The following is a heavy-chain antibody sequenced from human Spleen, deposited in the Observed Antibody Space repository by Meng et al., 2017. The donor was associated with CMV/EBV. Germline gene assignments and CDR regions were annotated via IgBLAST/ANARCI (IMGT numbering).Heavy chain of an antibody. D-gene: IGHD1-26*01. CDR2: IHSSGST. CDR3: AREWELSWYFDL. CDR1: GGSFSGYY. V-gene: IGHV4-59*13. J-gene: IGHJ2*01. Sequence: SETLSLTCAVYGGSFSGYYWSWIRQPPGKGLEWIGYIHSSGSTKYNPSLKSRVTISIDTSKTQFSLKLSSVTAADTAVYYCAREWELSWYFDLWGRGTLVTVSS.